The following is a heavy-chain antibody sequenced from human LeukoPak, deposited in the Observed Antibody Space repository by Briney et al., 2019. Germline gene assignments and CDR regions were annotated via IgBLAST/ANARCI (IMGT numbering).Heavy chain of an antibody. CDR3: AKDMSIGAYDSSGPYPTFDY. CDR2: ISWDGGST. V-gene: IGHV3-43*01. D-gene: IGHD3-22*01. J-gene: IGHJ4*02. CDR1: GFTFDDYT. Sequence: GGSLRLSCAASGFTFDDYTMHWVRQAPGKGLEWVSLISWDGGSTYYTDSVKGRFTISRDNSKNSLYLQMNSLRTEDTALYYCAKDMSIGAYDSSGPYPTFDYWGQGTLVTVSS.